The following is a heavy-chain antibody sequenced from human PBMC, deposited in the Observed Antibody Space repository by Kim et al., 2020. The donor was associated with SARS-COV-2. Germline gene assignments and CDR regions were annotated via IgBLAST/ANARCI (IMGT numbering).Heavy chain of an antibody. V-gene: IGHV3-30*04. CDR2: ISYDGSNK. D-gene: IGHD3-10*01. CDR1: GFTFSSYA. CDR3: ARDRFDGSGSCFDY. Sequence: GGSLRLSCAASGFTFSSYAMHWVRQAPGKGLEWVAVISYDGSNKYYADSVKGRFTISRDNSKNTLYLQMNSLRAEDTAVYYCARDRFDGSGSCFDYWGQGTLVTVSS. J-gene: IGHJ4*02.